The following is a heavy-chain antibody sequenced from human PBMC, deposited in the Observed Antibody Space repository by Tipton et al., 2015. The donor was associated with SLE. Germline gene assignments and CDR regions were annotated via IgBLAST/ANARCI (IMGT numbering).Heavy chain of an antibody. CDR2: IYTSGNT. J-gene: IGHJ5*02. V-gene: IGHV4-61*02. Sequence: TLSLTCTVSGGSISGTNYFWTWIRQPAGKGLEWIGRIYTSGNTNYNPSLQSRVTISIDTSKNQFSLKLSSVTAADTAGYFCARASNYYDYNYFDPWGQGTLVTVSS. CDR3: ARASNYYDYNYFDP. D-gene: IGHD3-22*01. CDR1: GGSISGTNYF.